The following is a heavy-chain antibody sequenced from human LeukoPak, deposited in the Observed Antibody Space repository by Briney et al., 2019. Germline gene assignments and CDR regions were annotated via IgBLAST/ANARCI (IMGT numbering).Heavy chain of an antibody. CDR3: ASGVYGYSGSSKEGPYYYYMDV. CDR1: GYTLTELS. J-gene: IGHJ6*03. CDR2: FDPEDGET. D-gene: IGHD1-26*01. V-gene: IGHV1-24*01. Sequence: ASVKVSCKVSGYTLTELSMHWVRQAPGKGLEWMGGFDPEDGETIYAQKFQGRVTITTDESTSTAYMELSSLRSEDTAVYYCASGVYGYSGSSKEGPYYYYMDVWGKGTTVTVSS.